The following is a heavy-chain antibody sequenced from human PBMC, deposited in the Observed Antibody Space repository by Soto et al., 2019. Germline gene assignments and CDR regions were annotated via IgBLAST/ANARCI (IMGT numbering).Heavy chain of an antibody. CDR1: GFTFSSYG. CDR2: ISYDGSNK. Sequence: GGSLRLSCAASGFTFSSYGMHWVRQAPGKGLEWVAVISYDGSNKYYADSVKGRFTISRDNSKNTLYLQMNSLRAEDTAVYYCAKDVVGAPTPYYYYYGMDVWGQGTTVTVSS. CDR3: AKDVVGAPTPYYYYYGMDV. V-gene: IGHV3-30*18. J-gene: IGHJ6*02. D-gene: IGHD2-15*01.